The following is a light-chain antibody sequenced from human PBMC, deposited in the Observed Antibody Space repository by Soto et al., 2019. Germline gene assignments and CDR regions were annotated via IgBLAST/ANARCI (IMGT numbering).Light chain of an antibody. CDR3: QQLKSYPHT. Sequence: IQLTQSPSSLSASVGDRVTITCRASQDTGGYLAWYQQKPGIAPKVLIYATSTLQGGVPSRFSGSGSGTDFTLTISSLQPEDAATYYCQQLKSYPHTFGQGTKLQIK. J-gene: IGKJ2*01. CDR1: QDTGGY. CDR2: ATS. V-gene: IGKV1-9*01.